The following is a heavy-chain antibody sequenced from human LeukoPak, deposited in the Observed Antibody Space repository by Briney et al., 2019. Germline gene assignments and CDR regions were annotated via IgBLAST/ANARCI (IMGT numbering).Heavy chain of an antibody. J-gene: IGHJ4*02. CDR2: ISNSGNTK. CDR3: AREGVVVRY. D-gene: IGHD2-15*01. CDR1: GFTFSNYY. V-gene: IGHV3-11*04. Sequence: PGGSLRLSCAASGFTFSNYYMSWMRQAPGKGLEWVSYISNSGNTKYYADSVKGRFTISRDNAKDSLFLQMNSLRAEDTAVYYCAREGVVVRYWGQGTLVTVSS.